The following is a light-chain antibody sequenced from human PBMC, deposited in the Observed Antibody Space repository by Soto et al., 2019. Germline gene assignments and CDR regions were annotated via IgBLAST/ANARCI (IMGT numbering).Light chain of an antibody. CDR3: QKYSSFPRT. CDR1: QSVSSSN. V-gene: IGKV3-20*01. J-gene: IGKJ1*01. CDR2: GAS. Sequence: EIVLTQSPGNLSLYPGERATLSCRASQSVSSSNLAWYQQKPGLAPRLLIYGASSRATGIPDRFGGSVSGTYFTLTISRLEPYDVAVYYCQKYSSFPRTFGQGTKLELK.